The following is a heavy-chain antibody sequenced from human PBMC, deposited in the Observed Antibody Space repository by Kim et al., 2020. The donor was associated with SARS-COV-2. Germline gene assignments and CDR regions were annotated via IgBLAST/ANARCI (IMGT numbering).Heavy chain of an antibody. CDR2: INQSENN. V-gene: IGHV4-4*02. Sequence: SETLSLTCDVSGGSISSSHWWTWVRQAPGKGLECIGEINQSENNNYIPSLKSRATILLDKSKNQSSLKLTSVTAAVTAVYFCASRTVRSLGGGMDVWGQGPTVTVSS. J-gene: IGHJ6*02. CDR1: GGSISSSHW. CDR3: ASRTVRSLGGGMDV. D-gene: IGHD1-26*01.